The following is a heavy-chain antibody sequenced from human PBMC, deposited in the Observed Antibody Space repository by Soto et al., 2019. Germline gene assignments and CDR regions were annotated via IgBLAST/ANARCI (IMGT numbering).Heavy chain of an antibody. CDR2: IYHTGGA. Sequence: QMQLQESGPGLVRPSETLSLTCTVSGDSITSYYWNWIRQPPGKELEWVGFIYHTGGAIYSPSLKSRVTMSVDTSKSQFSLRLSSVTAADTAVYFCARWGESTSSPHGRAFDIWGQGARVTVSS. CDR3: ARWGESTSSPHGRAFDI. J-gene: IGHJ3*02. V-gene: IGHV4-59*01. D-gene: IGHD6-6*01. CDR1: GDSITSYY.